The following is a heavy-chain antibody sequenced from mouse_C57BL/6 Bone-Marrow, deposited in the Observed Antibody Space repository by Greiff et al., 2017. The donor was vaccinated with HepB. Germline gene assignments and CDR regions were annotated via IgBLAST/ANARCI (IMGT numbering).Heavy chain of an antibody. CDR1: GYTFTSYC. J-gene: IGHJ2*01. CDR3: ARSYYGSRVY. D-gene: IGHD1-1*01. V-gene: IGHV1-81*01. Sequence: QVQLQQSGAELARPGASVKLSCKASGYTFTSYCISWVKQRPGQGLEWIGEIYPRSGNTYYNEKFKGKATLTADKSSSTAYMELRSLTSEDSAVYFCARSYYGSRVYWGQGTTLTVSS. CDR2: IYPRSGNT.